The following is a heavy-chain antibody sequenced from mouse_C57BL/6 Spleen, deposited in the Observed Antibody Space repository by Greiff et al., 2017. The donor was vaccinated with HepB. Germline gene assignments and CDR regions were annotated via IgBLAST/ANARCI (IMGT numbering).Heavy chain of an antibody. D-gene: IGHD2-4*01. CDR2: ISSGGDYI. CDR3: TREAYDYDGYFDY. CDR1: GFTFSSYA. V-gene: IGHV5-9-1*02. J-gene: IGHJ2*01. Sequence: EVQVVESGEGLVKPGGSLKLSCAASGFTFSSYAMSWVRQTPEKRLEWVAYISSGGDYIYYADTVKGRFTISRDNARNTLYLQMSSLKSEDTAMYYCTREAYDYDGYFDYWGQGTTLTVSS.